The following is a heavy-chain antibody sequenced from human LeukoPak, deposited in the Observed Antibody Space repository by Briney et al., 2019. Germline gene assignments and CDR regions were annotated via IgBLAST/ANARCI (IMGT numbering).Heavy chain of an antibody. D-gene: IGHD6-19*01. CDR3: ARDSSGWYPGRYFDY. Sequence: SETLSLTCTVSDDSFSSYYWSWIRQPPGKGLEWIGYIYYSGSTNYNPSLKSRVTISVDTSKNQFSLKLGSVTAADTAVYYCARDSSGWYPGRYFDYWGQGTLVTVSS. CDR1: DDSFSSYY. J-gene: IGHJ4*02. V-gene: IGHV4-59*01. CDR2: IYYSGST.